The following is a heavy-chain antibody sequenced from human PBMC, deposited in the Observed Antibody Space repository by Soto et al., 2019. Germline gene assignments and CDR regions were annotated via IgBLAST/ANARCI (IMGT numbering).Heavy chain of an antibody. CDR3: ARHTLQNYYGFAWRTSGMDV. J-gene: IGHJ6*02. CDR2: IYYSGST. D-gene: IGHD3-10*01. V-gene: IGHV4-59*01. Sequence: SETLSLTCTVSGGSISSYYWSWIRQPPGKGLEWIGYIYYSGSTNYNPSLKSRVTISVDTSKNQFSLKLSSVTAADTAVYYCARHTLQNYYGFAWRTSGMDVWGQGTTVTVSS. CDR1: GGSISSYY.